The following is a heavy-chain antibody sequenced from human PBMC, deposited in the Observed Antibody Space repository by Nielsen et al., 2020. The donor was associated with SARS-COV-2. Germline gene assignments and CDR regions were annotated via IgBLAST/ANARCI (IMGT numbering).Heavy chain of an antibody. V-gene: IGHV3-9*01. CDR2: ISWNSGSI. CDR3: ALRRAVAAKGFVDY. D-gene: IGHD6-19*01. Sequence: SLKISCAASGFTFDDYAMHWVRQAPGKGLEWVSGISWNSGSIGYADSVKGRFTISRDNAKNSLYLQMNSLRAEDTALYYCALRRAVAAKGFVDYWGQGTLVTVSS. J-gene: IGHJ4*02. CDR1: GFTFDDYA.